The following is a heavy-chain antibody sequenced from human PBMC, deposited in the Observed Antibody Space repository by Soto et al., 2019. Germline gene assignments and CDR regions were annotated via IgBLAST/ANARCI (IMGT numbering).Heavy chain of an antibody. CDR2: ISGSGGST. CDR1: GFTFSSYA. D-gene: IGHD3-22*01. CDR3: AKLNGYYDSSGPYFDY. V-gene: IGHV3-23*01. Sequence: PGGSLRLSCAASGFTFSSYAMSWVRQAQGKGLEGVSAISGSGGSTYYADSVKGRFTISRDNSKNTLYLQMNSLRAEDTAVYYCAKLNGYYDSSGPYFDYWGQGTLVTVSS. J-gene: IGHJ4*02.